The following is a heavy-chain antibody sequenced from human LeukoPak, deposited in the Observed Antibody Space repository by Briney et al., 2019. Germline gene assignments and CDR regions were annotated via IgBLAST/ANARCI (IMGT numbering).Heavy chain of an antibody. CDR3: ARDQRGGGYYFDY. J-gene: IGHJ4*01. Sequence: GGSLRLSCAASGFTFSSYAMHWVRQAPGKGLEWVAVISYDGSNKYYADSVKGRFTISRDNSKNTLYLQMNSLRAEDTAVYYCARDQRGGGYYFDYWGHGTLVTVSS. D-gene: IGHD5-12*01. CDR1: GFTFSSYA. V-gene: IGHV3-30-3*01. CDR2: ISYDGSNK.